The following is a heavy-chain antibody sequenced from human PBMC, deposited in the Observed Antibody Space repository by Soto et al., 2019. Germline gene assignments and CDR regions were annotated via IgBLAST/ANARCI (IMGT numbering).Heavy chain of an antibody. CDR1: GYTFTSYA. CDR3: ASGYYGSGTDYNGMDV. Sequence: GASVKVSCKASGYTFTSYAMHWVRQAPGQRLEWMGWINAGNGNTNYSQKFQGRVTITRDTSASTAYMELSSLRSEDTAVYYCASGYYGSGTDYNGMDVSGQGTTVTVSS. V-gene: IGHV1-3*01. CDR2: INAGNGNT. D-gene: IGHD3-10*01. J-gene: IGHJ6*02.